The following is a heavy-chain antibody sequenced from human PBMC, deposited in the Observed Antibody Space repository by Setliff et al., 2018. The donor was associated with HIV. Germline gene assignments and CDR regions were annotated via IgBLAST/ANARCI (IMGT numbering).Heavy chain of an antibody. CDR3: ARGPESVAPRMCAFDI. V-gene: IGHV4-61*02. Sequence: SETLSLTCTVPGGSISSCSYYWSWIRQPAGKGLEWIGRIYTSGSTYYNPSLKSRVTISVDTSKQQFSLKLTSVTAADTATYYCARGPESVAPRMCAFDIWGQGTMVTVSS. CDR1: GGSISSCSYY. J-gene: IGHJ3*02. CDR2: IYTSGST. D-gene: IGHD6-6*01.